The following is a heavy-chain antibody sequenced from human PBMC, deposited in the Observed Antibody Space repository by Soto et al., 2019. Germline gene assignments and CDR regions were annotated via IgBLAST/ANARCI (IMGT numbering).Heavy chain of an antibody. CDR1: GFTFSTYW. Sequence: EVQLVESGGGLVQPGGSLRLSCAVSGFTFSTYWMSWVRQAPGKGLEWVANIKHDGSEKYYVDSVKGRFTISRDNAKNSLYLQMNSLRADDTAVYYCTRDRVAGGYWGQGTLVTVSS. V-gene: IGHV3-7*01. CDR3: TRDRVAGGY. CDR2: IKHDGSEK. J-gene: IGHJ4*02. D-gene: IGHD6-19*01.